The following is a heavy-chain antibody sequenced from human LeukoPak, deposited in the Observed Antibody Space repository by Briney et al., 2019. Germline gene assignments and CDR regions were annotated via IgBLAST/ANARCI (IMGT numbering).Heavy chain of an antibody. CDR2: MKKDGSET. CDR3: GRHRSGSGTYFIDY. CDR1: GFTFCSYS. Sequence: PGGSLRLSCVVSGFTFCSYSMIWVRQAPGEGSQWVANMKKDGSETNYVDAVKGRFTISRDNAKNSLYLQMNSLRAEDTAVYYCGRHRSGSGTYFIDYWGQGTLVSVSS. V-gene: IGHV3-7*01. D-gene: IGHD3-10*01. J-gene: IGHJ4*02.